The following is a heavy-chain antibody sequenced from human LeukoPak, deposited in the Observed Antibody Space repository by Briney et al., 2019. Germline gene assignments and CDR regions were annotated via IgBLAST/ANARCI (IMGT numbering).Heavy chain of an antibody. V-gene: IGHV4-39*01. J-gene: IGHJ4*02. CDR1: GGSISSSSYY. CDR2: ICYSGST. D-gene: IGHD5-12*01. Sequence: SETLSLTCTVSGGSISSSSYYWGWIRQPPGKGLEWIGSICYSGSTYYNPSLKSRVTISVDTSKNQFSLKLSSVTAADTAVYYCASTIQYSFCDYWGQGTLVTVSS. CDR3: ASTIQYSFCDY.